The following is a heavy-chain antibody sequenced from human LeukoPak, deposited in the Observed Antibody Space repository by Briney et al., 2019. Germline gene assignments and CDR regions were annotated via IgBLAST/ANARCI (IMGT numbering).Heavy chain of an antibody. J-gene: IGHJ4*02. CDR1: GYSFTSYW. V-gene: IGHV5-51*01. CDR2: IYPGDSDT. CDR3: ARRYCSSTSCYEYFDY. Sequence: GESLQISCKGSGYSFTSYWIGWVRQLPGKGLEWMGFIYPGDSDTRYSPSFQGQVTISADKSISTAYLQWSSLKASDTAMYYCARRYCSSTSCYEYFDYWGQGTLVTVSS. D-gene: IGHD2-2*01.